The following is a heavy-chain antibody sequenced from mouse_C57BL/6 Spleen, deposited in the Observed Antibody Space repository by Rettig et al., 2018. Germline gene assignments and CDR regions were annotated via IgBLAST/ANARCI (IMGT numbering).Heavy chain of an antibody. D-gene: IGHD1-1*01. CDR3: AKNYYGGAMDY. V-gene: IGHV2-5*01. CDR2: IWRGGST. Sequence: VHWVRQSPGKGLEWLGVIWRGGSTDYNAAFMSRLSITKDNSKSQVFFKMNSLQADDTAIYYCAKNYYGGAMDYWGQGTSVTVSS. J-gene: IGHJ4*01.